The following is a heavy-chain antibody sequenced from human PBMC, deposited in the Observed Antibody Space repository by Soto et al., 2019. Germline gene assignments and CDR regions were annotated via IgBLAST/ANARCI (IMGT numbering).Heavy chain of an antibody. CDR1: GYTFNIYG. V-gene: IGHV1-18*01. CDR2: ISAFNGKT. D-gene: IGHD3-22*01. J-gene: IGHJ4*01. CDR3: ARDRVPKSSGFFPFDY. Sequence: QIQLVQSGAEVKKPGASVKVSCKASGYTFNIYGINWVRQAPGQGLEWMGWISAFNGKTNYAQNVQGRVTMTTDTPSSTAYVELRSLRSDDTAVHYCARDRVPKSSGFFPFDYWGHGTLVTVSS.